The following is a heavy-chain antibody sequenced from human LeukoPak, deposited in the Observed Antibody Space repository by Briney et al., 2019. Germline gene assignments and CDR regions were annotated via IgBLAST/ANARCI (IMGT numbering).Heavy chain of an antibody. J-gene: IGHJ4*02. CDR3: VRPGSGNYYYY. D-gene: IGHD3-10*01. CDR1: GFTFSASS. V-gene: IGHV3-73*01. CDR2: IRDKAYDYVT. Sequence: GGSLRLSCAASGFTFSASSMHWVRQTSGKGLEWVGRIRDKAYDYVTASAESLKGRFTVSRDDSRNMVYLQMNSLKTEDTAVYYCVRPGSGNYYYYWGQGTLVTVSS.